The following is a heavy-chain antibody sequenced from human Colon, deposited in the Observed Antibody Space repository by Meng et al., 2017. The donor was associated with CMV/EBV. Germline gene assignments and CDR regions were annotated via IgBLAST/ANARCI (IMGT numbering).Heavy chain of an antibody. CDR2: ISGSTGYT. CDR3: ARGRPNWSGVLDY. J-gene: IGHJ4*02. V-gene: IGHV1-18*01. CDR1: GYPFTRDG. D-gene: IGHD1-1*01. Sequence: QVQLVQSGGEGKGPGAPVLVTCRSSGYPFTRDGINWVRQAPGQGLEWMGWISGSTGYTNRAQKFQGRVTMTTDTSTSKAYLALTSLTYNDTAVYYCARGRPNWSGVLDYWGQGTLVTVAS.